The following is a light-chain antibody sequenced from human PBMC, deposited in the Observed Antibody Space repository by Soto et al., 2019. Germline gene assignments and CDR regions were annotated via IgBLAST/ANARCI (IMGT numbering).Light chain of an antibody. CDR3: LHYGRSPPYT. CDR1: QRISSSY. J-gene: IGKJ2*01. Sequence: EIVLTQSPGTLSLSPGERNTLSCRASQRISSSYLAWYQHKPGQAPRLLLYGASSRATGIPDRFSGSGSGTDFTLTISRLEPEDFAVYYCLHYGRSPPYTFGQGTKLEIK. V-gene: IGKV3-20*01. CDR2: GAS.